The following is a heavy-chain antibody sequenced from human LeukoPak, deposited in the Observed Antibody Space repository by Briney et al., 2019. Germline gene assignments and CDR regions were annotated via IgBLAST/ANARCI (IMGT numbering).Heavy chain of an antibody. CDR1: GYTFTGYY. Sequence: ASVTVSCKASGYTFTGYYMHWVRQAPGQGLEWMGWINPNSGGTNYAQKFQGWATMTRDTSISTAYMELSRLRSDDTAVYYCARGPRTTGTFDYWGQGTLVTVSS. V-gene: IGHV1-2*04. CDR2: INPNSGGT. CDR3: ARGPRTTGTFDY. J-gene: IGHJ4*02. D-gene: IGHD1-1*01.